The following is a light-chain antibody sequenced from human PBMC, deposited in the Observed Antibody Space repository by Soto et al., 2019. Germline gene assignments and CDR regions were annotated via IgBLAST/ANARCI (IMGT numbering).Light chain of an antibody. Sequence: DIQMTQSPSSLSASVGDRVTITCRASQGINNFVAWYQQKPGEVPKLLIYAASTLQSGVPSRFSGSGFGTDCVLSISRREPEDVVTYYCQQYDSVPLTFGGGSRVQIK. CDR3: QQYDSVPLT. J-gene: IGKJ4*01. V-gene: IGKV1-27*01. CDR2: AAS. CDR1: QGINNF.